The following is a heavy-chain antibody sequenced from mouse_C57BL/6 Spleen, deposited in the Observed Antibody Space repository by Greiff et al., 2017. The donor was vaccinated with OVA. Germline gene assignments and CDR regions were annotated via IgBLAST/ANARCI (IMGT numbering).Heavy chain of an antibody. CDR1: GFSLTSYG. CDR2: IWSGGST. D-gene: IGHD2-1*01. CDR3: ARKGENYGNYDAMDY. Sequence: VQGVESGPGLVQPSQSLSITCTVSGFSLTSYGVHWVRQSPGKGLEWLGVIWSGGSTDYNAAFISRLSISKDNSKSQVFFKMNSLQADDTAIYYCARKGENYGNYDAMDYWGQGTSVTVSS. V-gene: IGHV2-2*01. J-gene: IGHJ4*01.